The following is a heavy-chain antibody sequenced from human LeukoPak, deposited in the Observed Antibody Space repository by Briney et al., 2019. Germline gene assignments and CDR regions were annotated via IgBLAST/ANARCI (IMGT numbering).Heavy chain of an antibody. D-gene: IGHD6-19*01. V-gene: IGHV1-2*02. CDR1: GYTFTGYY. J-gene: IGHJ4*02. Sequence: ASVTVSCKASGYTFTGYYMHWVRQAPGQGLEWMGWINPNSGGTNYAQKFQGRVTMTRDTSISTAYMELSRLRSDDTAVYYCARDRPGYSSGWYEGSDYWGQGTLVTVSS. CDR3: ARDRPGYSSGWYEGSDY. CDR2: INPNSGGT.